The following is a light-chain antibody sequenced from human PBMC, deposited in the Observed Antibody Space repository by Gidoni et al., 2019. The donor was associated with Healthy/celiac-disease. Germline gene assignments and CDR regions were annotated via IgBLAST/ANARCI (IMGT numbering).Light chain of an antibody. J-gene: IGKJ2*01. Sequence: DIQMTQAPSTLSASVGDRVTITCRSSQSISSWLAWYQQKPGKAPKLLIYKASSLASGVPSRFSGSGAGTEFTLTISSLQPDYFATYYCQQYNSYRYTFGQGTKLEIK. CDR3: QQYNSYRYT. CDR2: KAS. V-gene: IGKV1-5*03. CDR1: QSISSW.